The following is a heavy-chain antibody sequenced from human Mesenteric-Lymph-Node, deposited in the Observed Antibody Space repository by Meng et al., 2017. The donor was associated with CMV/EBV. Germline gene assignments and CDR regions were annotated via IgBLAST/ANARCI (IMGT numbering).Heavy chain of an antibody. D-gene: IGHD2-2*01. CDR1: GYTFTGYY. CDR3: ARGSTSFVDYFDY. CDR2: ISAYNGNT. J-gene: IGHJ4*02. V-gene: IGHV1-18*04. Sequence: CKASGYTFTGYYMHWVRQAPGQGLEWMGWISAYNGNTNYAQKLQGRVTMTTDTSTSTAYMELRSLRSDDTAVYYCARGSTSFVDYFDYWGQGTLVTVSS.